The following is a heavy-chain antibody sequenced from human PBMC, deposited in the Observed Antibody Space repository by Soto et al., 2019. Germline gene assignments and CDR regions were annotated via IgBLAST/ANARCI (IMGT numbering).Heavy chain of an antibody. CDR1: GDTFNFYS. Sequence: QVQLVQSGAEVKRPGSSVKVSCKASGDTFNFYSINWVRQAPGLGLEWMGRVNPILSMSNYAQRFQGRVTMTADKSTSTAYIELSGLRSEDTAIYYCATSYGSGYRAFDFWGQGALVTLSS. J-gene: IGHJ4*02. CDR2: VNPILSMS. D-gene: IGHD3-10*01. V-gene: IGHV1-69*04. CDR3: ATSYGSGYRAFDF.